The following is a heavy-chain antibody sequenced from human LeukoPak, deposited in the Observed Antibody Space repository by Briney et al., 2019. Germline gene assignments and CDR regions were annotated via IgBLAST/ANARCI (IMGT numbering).Heavy chain of an antibody. CDR3: ARRRLSGDAFDI. V-gene: IGHV4-38-2*02. CDR1: GYSISSDYY. CDR2: INHSGST. Sequence: PSETLSLTCTVSGYSISSDYYWGWIRQPPGKGLEWIGEINHSGSTKYNPSPKSRVTISVDTSKNQFSLKLTSVTAADTAVYYCARRRLSGDAFDIWGQGTMVTVSS. D-gene: IGHD2/OR15-2a*01. J-gene: IGHJ3*02.